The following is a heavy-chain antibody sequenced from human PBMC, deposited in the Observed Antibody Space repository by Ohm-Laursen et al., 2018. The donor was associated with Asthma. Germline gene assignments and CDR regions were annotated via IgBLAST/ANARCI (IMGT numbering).Heavy chain of an antibody. CDR2: IYHSGST. Sequence: PGTLSLTWTVSGGSISSSNWWSWVRQPPGKGLEWIGEIYHSGSTNYNPSLRSRVTISADTSKNQFSLKLSSVTAADTAVYYCARAYYDILTGYSRPYYFDYWGQGTLVTVSS. J-gene: IGHJ4*02. CDR1: GGSISSSNW. V-gene: IGHV4-4*03. CDR3: ARAYYDILTGYSRPYYFDY. D-gene: IGHD3-9*01.